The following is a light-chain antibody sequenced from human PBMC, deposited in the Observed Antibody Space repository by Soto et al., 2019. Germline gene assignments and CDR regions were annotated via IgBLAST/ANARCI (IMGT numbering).Light chain of an antibody. CDR2: DVS. CDR1: SSDVGRYDY. Sequence: QSVLAQPASVSGSRGQSITISCTGTSSDVGRYDYVSWFQQHLGKVPKLIIYDVSNWPSGVSDRFSGSKSGNTASLTISGPPPEDGAYYYCSFLTSSSTFVCGTGTKATV. V-gene: IGLV2-14*03. CDR3: SFLTSSSTFV. J-gene: IGLJ1*01.